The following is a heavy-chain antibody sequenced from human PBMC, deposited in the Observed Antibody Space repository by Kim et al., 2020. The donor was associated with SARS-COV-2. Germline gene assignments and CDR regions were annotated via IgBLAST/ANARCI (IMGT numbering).Heavy chain of an antibody. J-gene: IGHJ4*02. V-gene: IGHV3-23*01. D-gene: IGHD3-22*01. Sequence: YADSVKGRFTVSRDNAKNTLYLQMDSLRVEDTALYYCAKDHESSGWPTFDYWGQGVLVPVSS. CDR3: AKDHESSGWPTFDY.